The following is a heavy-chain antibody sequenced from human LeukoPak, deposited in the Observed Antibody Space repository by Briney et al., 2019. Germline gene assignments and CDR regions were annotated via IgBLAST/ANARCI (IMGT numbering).Heavy chain of an antibody. V-gene: IGHV1-18*04. CDR2: ISPYNGNT. Sequence: ASLKVSCKASGYTFTSYNIIWVRQAPGQGLEWMAWISPYNGNTNYAQNLQGRVTLTLDTSTTTAYMELRSLGSDDTAVYYCARRVSNWFDPWGQGTLVTVSS. CDR3: ARRVSNWFDP. CDR1: GYTFTSYN. J-gene: IGHJ5*02.